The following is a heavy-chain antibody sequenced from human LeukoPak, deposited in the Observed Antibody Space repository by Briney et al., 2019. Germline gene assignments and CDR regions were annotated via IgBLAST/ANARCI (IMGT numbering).Heavy chain of an antibody. J-gene: IGHJ4*02. V-gene: IGHV1-69*13. CDR1: GGTLSKFA. CDR2: IIAIFGTA. CDR3: AKAGLRYFDWWAPFS. D-gene: IGHD3-9*01. Sequence: GASVKVSCKASGGTLSKFASSWVRQAPGQGLEWMGGIIAIFGTANYAQKFQGRVTITADESTSTAYMELSSLTSEDTAVYYCAKAGLRYFDWWAPFSWGQGTLVTVSS.